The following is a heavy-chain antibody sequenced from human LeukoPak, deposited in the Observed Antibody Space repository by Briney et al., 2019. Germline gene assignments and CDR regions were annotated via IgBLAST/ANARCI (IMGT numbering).Heavy chain of an antibody. V-gene: IGHV3-7*01. J-gene: IGHJ2*01. CDR3: ARGYWNFGL. CDR2: IKQDGSEK. CDR1: GISFSNYW. Sequence: PGGSLRLSCVASGISFSNYWMTWVRQAPGKGLEWGANIKQDGSEKNYVDSVKGRFTSSRDNAKNSLYLQMNRLRAEDTAVYYCARGYWNFGLWGRGTQVTVSS.